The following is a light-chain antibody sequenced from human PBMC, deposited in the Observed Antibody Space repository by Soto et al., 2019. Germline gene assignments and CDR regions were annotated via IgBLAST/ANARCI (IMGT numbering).Light chain of an antibody. V-gene: IGLV1-44*01. CDR1: FSNIGDNA. CDR2: LND. Sequence: QSVLTQPPSLSATPGQRVNISCSGSFSNIGDNAVNWYQQLPGAAPKLLIYLNDQRPSGAPDRFSGSKSGTSAFLAISGLQSEDEADYYCAAWDDSLNALFGTGTKVTVL. CDR3: AAWDDSLNAL. J-gene: IGLJ1*01.